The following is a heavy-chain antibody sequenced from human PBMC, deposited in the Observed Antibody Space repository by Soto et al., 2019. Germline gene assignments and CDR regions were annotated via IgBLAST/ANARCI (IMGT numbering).Heavy chain of an antibody. Sequence: EVQLVESGGGLVKPGGSLRLSCAASGFTFSNAWMSWVRQAPGKGLEWVGRIKTKPDGGTTDYAAPVKGRFTISRDDSKNTLYLHMNSLKTEDTAMYYCPTDDTGDFWGQGTLVTVSS. V-gene: IGHV3-15*01. J-gene: IGHJ4*02. D-gene: IGHD2-21*01. CDR3: PTDDTGDF. CDR1: GFTFSNAW. CDR2: IKTKPDGGTT.